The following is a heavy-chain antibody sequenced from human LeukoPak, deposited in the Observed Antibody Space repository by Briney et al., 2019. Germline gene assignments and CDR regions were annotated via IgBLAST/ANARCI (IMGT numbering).Heavy chain of an antibody. Sequence: SETLSLTCTVSGGSISSYYWSWIRQPPGKGLEWIGYIYYSGSTNYNPSLKSRVTISVDTSKNQFSLKLSSVTAADTAVYYCARADGYGDYYFGYWGQGTLVTVSS. V-gene: IGHV4-59*01. J-gene: IGHJ4*02. CDR1: GGSISSYY. D-gene: IGHD4-17*01. CDR3: ARADGYGDYYFGY. CDR2: IYYSGST.